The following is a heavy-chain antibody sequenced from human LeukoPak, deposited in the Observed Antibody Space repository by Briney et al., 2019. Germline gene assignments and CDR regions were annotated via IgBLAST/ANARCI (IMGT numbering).Heavy chain of an antibody. CDR2: ISYDGSNK. CDR1: GFTFSSYA. D-gene: IGHD6-19*01. J-gene: IGHJ4*02. Sequence: PGGSLRLSCAASGFTFSSYAMHWVRQAPGKGLEWVAVISYDGSNKYYADSVKGRFTISRDSSKNTLYLQMNSLRAEDTAVYYCARDPIAVAGTGRYFDYWGQGTLVTVSS. CDR3: ARDPIAVAGTGRYFDY. V-gene: IGHV3-30*04.